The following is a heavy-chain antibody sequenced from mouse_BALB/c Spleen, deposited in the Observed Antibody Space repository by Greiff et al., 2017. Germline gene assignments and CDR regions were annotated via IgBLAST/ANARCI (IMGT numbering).Heavy chain of an antibody. V-gene: IGHV2-9*02. CDR1: GFSLTSYG. CDR2: IWAGGST. D-gene: IGHD2-12*01. J-gene: IGHJ4*01. CDR3: ARDGRPLRHYAMDY. Sequence: VKLMESGPGLVAPSQSLSITCTVSGFSLTSYGVHWVRQPPGKGLEWLGVIWAGGSTNYNSALMSRLSISKDNSKSQGFLKMNSLQTDDTAMYYCARDGRPLRHYAMDYWGQGTSVTVSS.